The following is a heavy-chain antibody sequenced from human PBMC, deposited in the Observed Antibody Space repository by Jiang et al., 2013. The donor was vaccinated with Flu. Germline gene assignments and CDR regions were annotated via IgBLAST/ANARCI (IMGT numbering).Heavy chain of an antibody. Sequence: GSGLVKPSETLSLTCTVSGGSISSSNYYWGWIRQPPGKGLEWIGSIYYSGRTYYSPSLKSRVTISVDTSKNQFSLKLSSVTAADTAVYFCARHRGVEWFFDYWGQGTLVIVSS. CDR1: GGSISSSNYY. J-gene: IGHJ4*02. V-gene: IGHV4-39*01. D-gene: IGHD3-3*01. CDR3: ARHRGVEWFFDY. CDR2: IYYSGRT.